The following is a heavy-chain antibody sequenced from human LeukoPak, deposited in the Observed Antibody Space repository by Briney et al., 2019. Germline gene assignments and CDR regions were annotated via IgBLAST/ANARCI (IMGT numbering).Heavy chain of an antibody. Sequence: SETLSLTCAVSGYSISSGYYWGWIRQPPGKGLEWIGSIYHSGSTYYNPSLKSRVTISVDTSKNQFSLKLSSVTAADTAVYYCARPTTIWPDYYYMDVWGKGTMVTVSS. V-gene: IGHV4-38-2*01. J-gene: IGHJ6*03. CDR3: ARPTTIWPDYYYMDV. D-gene: IGHD3-3*01. CDR1: GYSISSGYY. CDR2: IYHSGST.